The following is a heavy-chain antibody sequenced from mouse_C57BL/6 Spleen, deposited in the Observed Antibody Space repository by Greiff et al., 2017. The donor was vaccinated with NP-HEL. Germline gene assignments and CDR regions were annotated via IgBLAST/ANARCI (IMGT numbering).Heavy chain of an antibody. Sequence: EVKLVESGGGLVKPGGSLKLSCAASGFTFSDYGMHWVRQAPEKGLEWVAYISSGSSTIYYADTVKGRFTISRDNAKNTLFLQMTSLRSEDTAMYYCARLLYDYDAMDYWGQGTSVTVSS. V-gene: IGHV5-17*01. CDR2: ISSGSSTI. CDR3: ARLLYDYDAMDY. J-gene: IGHJ4*01. CDR1: GFTFSDYG. D-gene: IGHD1-1*01.